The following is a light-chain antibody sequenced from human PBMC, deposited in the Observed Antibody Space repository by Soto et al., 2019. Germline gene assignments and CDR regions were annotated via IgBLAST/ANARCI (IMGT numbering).Light chain of an antibody. CDR1: QSVRSN. J-gene: IGKJ4*01. CDR2: GAS. Sequence: EIVMXQSPATLSVSPGERVTLSCRASQSVRSNLAWYQQKPGQVPRVLNYGASTRAIGIPDRFSGSGSGTEFTLTISSLQSEDFAVYYCQHYNNLWGFGGGTKVEIK. V-gene: IGKV3-15*01. CDR3: QHYNNLWG.